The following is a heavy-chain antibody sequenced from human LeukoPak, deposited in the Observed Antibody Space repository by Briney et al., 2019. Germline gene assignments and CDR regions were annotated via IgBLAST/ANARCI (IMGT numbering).Heavy chain of an antibody. J-gene: IGHJ3*02. V-gene: IGHV1-18*01. CDR2: ISAYNGNT. Sequence: ASVKVSCKASGYTFTSYAMNWVRQAPGQGLEWMGWISAYNGNTNYAQKLQGRVTMTTDTSTSTAYMELRSLRSDDTAVYYCARVGTMITFGGVGAFDIWGQGTMVTVSS. D-gene: IGHD3-16*01. CDR3: ARVGTMITFGGVGAFDI. CDR1: GYTFTSYA.